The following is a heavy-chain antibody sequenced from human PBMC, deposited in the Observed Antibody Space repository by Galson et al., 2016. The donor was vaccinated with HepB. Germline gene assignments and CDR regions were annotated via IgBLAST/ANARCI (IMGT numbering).Heavy chain of an antibody. Sequence: SVKVSCKVSGHSLSEVSIHWVRQAPRKGLEWMGGFDPEEGERVFAQKFQGRVTMTEDTTTDTAYMELKKLKSEDTAVYYCVTEGAGDMITFGGVIVAAWVGGRGTLVSVSS. V-gene: IGHV1-24*01. CDR1: GHSLSEVS. D-gene: IGHD3-16*02. CDR2: FDPEEGER. CDR3: VTEGAGDMITFGGVIVAAWV. J-gene: IGHJ2*01.